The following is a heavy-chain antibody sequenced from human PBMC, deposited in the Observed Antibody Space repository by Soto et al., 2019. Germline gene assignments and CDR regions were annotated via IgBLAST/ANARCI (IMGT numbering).Heavy chain of an antibody. V-gene: IGHV3-30-3*01. Sequence: PGGPLRLSCAAPGFTFSSYAMQWVRQAPGKGLEWVAVISYDGSNKYYADSVKGRFTISRDNSKNTLYLQMNSLRAEDTAVYYCARVGRVTTYYYYYGMDVWGQGTTVTVS. CDR3: ARVGRVTTYYYYYGMDV. J-gene: IGHJ6*02. D-gene: IGHD4-17*01. CDR2: ISYDGSNK. CDR1: GFTFSSYA.